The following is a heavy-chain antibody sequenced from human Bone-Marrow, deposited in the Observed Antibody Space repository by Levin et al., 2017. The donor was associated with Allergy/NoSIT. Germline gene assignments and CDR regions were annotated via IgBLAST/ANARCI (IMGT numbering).Heavy chain of an antibody. CDR2: IRSKVNTYAT. Sequence: QTGGSLRLSCAASGFAFSDSAVHWVRQASGKGLEWVGRIRSKVNTYATAYAASVRGRFTVSRDDSKHTAYLQMNSLKTEDSALYFCTSGIIAAGDTNFDYWGQGTLVTVSS. V-gene: IGHV3-73*01. CDR1: GFAFSDSA. J-gene: IGHJ4*02. CDR3: TSGIIAAGDTNFDY. D-gene: IGHD6-13*01.